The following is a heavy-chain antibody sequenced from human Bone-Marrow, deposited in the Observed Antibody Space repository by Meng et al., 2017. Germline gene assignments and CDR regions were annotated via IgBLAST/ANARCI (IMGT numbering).Heavy chain of an antibody. CDR2: INPNSAGT. CDR1: GYTFTVYY. J-gene: IGHJ4*02. D-gene: IGHD6-13*01. V-gene: IGHV1-2*02. CDR3: ARGEDISAAGKLFGDY. Sequence: ASVKVSCKASGYTFTVYYMHWVRQAPGQGLEWMGWINPNSAGTNYAQKIQGRFTMTRDTTIRTAYMELSGLRSDDTAMYYCARGEDISAAGKLFGDYWGQGTLVTVSS.